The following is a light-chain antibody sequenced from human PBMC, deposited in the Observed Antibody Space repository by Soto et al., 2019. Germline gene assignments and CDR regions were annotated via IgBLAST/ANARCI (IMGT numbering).Light chain of an antibody. CDR3: QHNNSSSEA. J-gene: IGKJ1*01. Sequence: DIQMTQSPSTLSGSVGDRVTITCRASQTISSWLAWYQQKPGKAPKLLIYKASTLKSGVPSRFSGSGSGTEFTLTISSLQPDYFATYYCQHNNSSSEAFGPGTKVELK. CDR1: QTISSW. CDR2: KAS. V-gene: IGKV1-5*03.